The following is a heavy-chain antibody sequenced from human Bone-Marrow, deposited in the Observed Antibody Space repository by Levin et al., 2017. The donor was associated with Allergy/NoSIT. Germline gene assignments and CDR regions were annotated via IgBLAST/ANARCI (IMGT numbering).Heavy chain of an antibody. D-gene: IGHD1-26*01. CDR3: ARIDSGTYYGSIDY. CDR1: GFSFSSYS. CDR2: ISSKNYM. J-gene: IGHJ4*02. Sequence: SCAASGFSFSSYSMSWVRQAPGKGPESISSISSKNYMYYADSVKGRFTVSRDNAKTPLYLEMNSLRADDTAVFYCARIDSGTYYGSIDYWGQGSLVTVSS. V-gene: IGHV3-21*01.